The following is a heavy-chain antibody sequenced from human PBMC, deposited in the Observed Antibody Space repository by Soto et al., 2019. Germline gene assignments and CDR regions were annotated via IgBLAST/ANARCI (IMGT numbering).Heavy chain of an antibody. J-gene: IGHJ5*02. CDR3: AKSPTEAGSWYRQYNWFDP. CDR2: ISGSGGST. V-gene: IGHV3-23*01. D-gene: IGHD6-13*01. Sequence: PGGSLRLSCAASGFTFSSYAMSWVRQAPGKGLEWVSVISGSGGSTYYADSVKGRFTISRDNSKNTLYLQMNSLRAEDTAVYYCAKSPTEAGSWYRQYNWFDPWGQGTLVTVSS. CDR1: GFTFSSYA.